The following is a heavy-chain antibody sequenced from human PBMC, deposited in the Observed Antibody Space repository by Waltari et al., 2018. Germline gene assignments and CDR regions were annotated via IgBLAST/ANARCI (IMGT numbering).Heavy chain of an antibody. CDR3: ASGGWGAFDI. D-gene: IGHD6-19*01. CDR2: ISSSSSTI. J-gene: IGHJ3*02. Sequence: EVQLVESGGGLVQPGGSLRLSCTASGFTFSSYSMNWVRQAPGKGLEWVSYISSSSSTIYYADAVKGRFTISRDNAKNSLYLQMNSLRAEDTAVYYCASGGWGAFDIWGQGTMVTVSS. V-gene: IGHV3-48*04. CDR1: GFTFSSYS.